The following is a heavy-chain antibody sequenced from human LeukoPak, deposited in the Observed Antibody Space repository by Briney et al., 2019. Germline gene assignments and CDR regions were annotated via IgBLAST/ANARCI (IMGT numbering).Heavy chain of an antibody. D-gene: IGHD3-22*01. Sequence: GGSLRLSCAASGFTFDDYAMHWVRHAPGKGLEWVSGISWNSGSIGYADSVKGRFTISRDNAKNSLYLQMNSLRAEDTALYYCAKDIDYDSSGPCFDYWGQGTLVTVSS. CDR2: ISWNSGSI. CDR3: AKDIDYDSSGPCFDY. CDR1: GFTFDDYA. J-gene: IGHJ4*02. V-gene: IGHV3-9*01.